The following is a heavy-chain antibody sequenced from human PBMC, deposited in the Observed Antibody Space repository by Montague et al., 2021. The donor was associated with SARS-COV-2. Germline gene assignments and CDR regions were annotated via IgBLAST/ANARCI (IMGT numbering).Heavy chain of an antibody. CDR1: GGSIAGYY. CDR3: ARREPLGADDASDI. Sequence: SETLSLTCGVSGGSIAGYYWSWIRQPPGKGLEWIGYVYYTGSTKYNPSLKTRVTLSLDTPKNHFSLKLASVTAADTAVYYCARREPLGADDASDIWGQGTMVTVSS. CDR2: VYYTGST. D-gene: IGHD1-26*01. V-gene: IGHV4-59*08. J-gene: IGHJ3*02.